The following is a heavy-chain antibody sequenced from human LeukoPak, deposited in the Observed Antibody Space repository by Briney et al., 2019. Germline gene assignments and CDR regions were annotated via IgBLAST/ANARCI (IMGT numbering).Heavy chain of an antibody. Sequence: GGSLRLSCAASGFTFSNYAMSWVRQAPGKGLEWVSTIGTGDDRYYTDSVKGRFAISRDNSKNTLYLQMSSLRAEDTAVYYCAKNVPGRAVDYWGQGTLVTVSS. J-gene: IGHJ4*02. CDR2: IGTGDDR. CDR1: GFTFSNYA. D-gene: IGHD2-15*01. CDR3: AKNVPGRAVDY. V-gene: IGHV3-23*01.